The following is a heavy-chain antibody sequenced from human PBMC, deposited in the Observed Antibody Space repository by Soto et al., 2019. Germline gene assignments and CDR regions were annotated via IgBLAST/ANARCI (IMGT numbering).Heavy chain of an antibody. D-gene: IGHD6-13*01. J-gene: IGHJ4*02. CDR2: IYYSWDT. CDR1: GDSISSGGYQ. V-gene: IGHV4-31*03. CDR3: ARLAYSSRGGQFFDY. Sequence: QVQLQESGPGLVEPSQTLSLTCNVSGDSISSGGYQWSWIRQHPGKGLEWIVYIYYSWDTYYNPSLKSRVAISVHTSKKQFSLNLSSATAADTAVYYCARLAYSSRGGQFFDYWGQGVLVTVSS.